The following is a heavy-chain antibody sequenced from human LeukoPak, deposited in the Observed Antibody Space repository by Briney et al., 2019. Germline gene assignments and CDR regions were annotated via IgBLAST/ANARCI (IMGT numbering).Heavy chain of an antibody. Sequence: GGSLRLSCAASGFTFSNAWMSWVRQAPGKGLEWVGRIKSKTDGGTTDYATPVKGRFTISRDDSKNTLYLQMNSLKTEDTAVYYCTTDLGWFGESYEVWFDPWGQGILVTVSS. CDR3: TTDLGWFGESYEVWFDP. J-gene: IGHJ5*02. CDR1: GFTFSNAW. D-gene: IGHD3-10*01. CDR2: IKSKTDGGTT. V-gene: IGHV3-15*01.